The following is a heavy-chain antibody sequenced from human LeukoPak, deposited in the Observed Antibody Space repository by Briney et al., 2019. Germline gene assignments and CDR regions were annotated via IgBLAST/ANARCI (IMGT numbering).Heavy chain of an antibody. CDR1: EYRFSSHR. D-gene: IGHD3-16*02. V-gene: IGHV5-51*01. CDR3: AREFSGISGMDV. J-gene: IGHJ6*02. CDR2: IYPADSDT. Sequence: GESLKISCEGSEYRFSSHRIGWVRQIPGKGLEWRGSIYPADSDTTYRPSFQGHVSISVDKFINTAFLQWHSLKASDTAIYFCAREFSGISGMDVWGQGTTVTVSS.